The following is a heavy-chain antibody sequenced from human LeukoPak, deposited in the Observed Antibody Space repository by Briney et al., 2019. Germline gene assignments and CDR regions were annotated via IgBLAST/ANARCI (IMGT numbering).Heavy chain of an antibody. CDR3: ARGRRLITLLGELRGAWLDP. V-gene: IGHV4-34*01. CDR1: GESFSGYF. J-gene: IGHJ5*02. D-gene: IGHD1-7*01. Sequence: KPSETLSLTCAVYGESFSGYFWTWIRQPPGRGLEWIGEINHSGSAKYSPSLKSRVTIPIDTSKNQFSLKMNSVTAADTALYFCARGRRLITLLGELRGAWLDPWGQGTQVTVSS. CDR2: INHSGSA.